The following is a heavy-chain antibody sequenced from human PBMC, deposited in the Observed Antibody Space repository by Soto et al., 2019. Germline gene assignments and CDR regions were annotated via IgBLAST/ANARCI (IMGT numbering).Heavy chain of an antibody. V-gene: IGHV3-33*01. CDR1: GFTFSSYG. CDR3: ARAQEARYYYYGMDV. J-gene: IGHJ6*02. CDR2: IWYDGSNK. Sequence: QVQLVESGGGVVQPGRSLRLSCAASGFTFSSYGMHWVRQAPGKGLEWVAVIWYDGSNKYYADSVKGRFTISRDNSKNTLYRQMNSLRAEDTAVYYCARAQEARYYYYGMDVWGQGTTVTVSS.